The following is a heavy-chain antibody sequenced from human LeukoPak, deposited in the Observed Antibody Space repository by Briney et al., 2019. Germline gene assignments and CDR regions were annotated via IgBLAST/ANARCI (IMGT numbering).Heavy chain of an antibody. CDR2: ISISGSII. CDR3: ARAITTTAPFDY. D-gene: IGHD1-1*01. V-gene: IGHV3-48*03. J-gene: IGHJ4*02. Sequence: GGSLRLPCAASGFMFRNYEMNWVRQAPGKGLEWVSYISISGSIIYYADSVRGRFTISRDNAKNSLFLQMNSLRAEDTAVYYCARAITTTAPFDYWGQGTLVTVSS. CDR1: GFMFRNYE.